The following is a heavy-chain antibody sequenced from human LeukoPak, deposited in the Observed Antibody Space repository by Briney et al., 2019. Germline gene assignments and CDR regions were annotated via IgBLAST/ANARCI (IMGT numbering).Heavy chain of an antibody. Sequence: GGSLRLSCAASGFTVGTKYMNWVRQAPGKGLGGVSILYSGGDTYYADSVKGRFTISRDNSRNTLSLQMNSLRVEDTAVYYCARVGDHYHWNFDLWGRGTLVTVSS. V-gene: IGHV3-53*01. D-gene: IGHD3-10*01. CDR2: LYSGGDT. CDR1: GFTVGTKY. CDR3: ARVGDHYHWNFDL. J-gene: IGHJ2*01.